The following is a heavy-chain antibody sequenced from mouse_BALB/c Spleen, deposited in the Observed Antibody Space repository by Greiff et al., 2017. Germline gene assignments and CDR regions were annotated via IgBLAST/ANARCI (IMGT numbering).Heavy chain of an antibody. CDR1: GYTFTDYN. Sequence: VQLQQSGPELVKPGASVKISCKASGYTFTDYNMHWVKQSHGKSLEWIGYIYPYNGGTGYNQKFKSKATLTVDNSSSTAYMELRSLTSEDSAVYYCARYYGGYWYFDVWGAGTTVTVSS. CDR3: ARYYGGYWYFDV. D-gene: IGHD1-2*01. CDR2: IYPYNGGT. J-gene: IGHJ1*01. V-gene: IGHV1S29*02.